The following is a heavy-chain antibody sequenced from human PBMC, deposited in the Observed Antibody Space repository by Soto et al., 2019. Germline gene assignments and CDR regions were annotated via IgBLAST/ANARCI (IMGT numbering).Heavy chain of an antibody. CDR3: ASYYYDSSGYYPFFHY. J-gene: IGHJ4*02. Sequence: GGSLRLSCAASGFTFSSYAMSWFRQAPGKGLEWVSSISSSGGNTYYADSVKGRFTISRDNSKNTLYLQMNSLRAEDTAVYYCASYYYDSSGYYPFFHYWGQGTLVTSPQ. CDR2: ISSSGGNT. CDR1: GFTFSSYA. D-gene: IGHD3-22*01. V-gene: IGHV3-23*01.